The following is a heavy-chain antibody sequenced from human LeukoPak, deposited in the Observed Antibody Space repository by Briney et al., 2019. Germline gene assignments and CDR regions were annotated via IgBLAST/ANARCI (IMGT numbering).Heavy chain of an antibody. CDR2: ISYDGRQN. CDR3: AKSSSSRVNWFDP. J-gene: IGHJ5*02. CDR1: GFTFSSYD. Sequence: GRSLRLSCAASGFTFSSYDMHWVRQTPGKGLEWVAVISYDGRQNYYADSVKGRFTISRDNSKNTLYLQMNSLGAEDTAVYYCAKSSSSRVNWFDPWGQGTLVTVSS. D-gene: IGHD6-6*01. V-gene: IGHV3-30*18.